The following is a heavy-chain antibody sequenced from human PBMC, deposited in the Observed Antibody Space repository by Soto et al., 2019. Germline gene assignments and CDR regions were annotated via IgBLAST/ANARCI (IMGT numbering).Heavy chain of an antibody. CDR1: GFTFSSYG. CDR3: ARQRHYYDSSGYYWDFDY. CDR2: IWYDGSNK. J-gene: IGHJ4*02. D-gene: IGHD3-22*01. Sequence: QVQLVESGGGVVQPGRSLRLSCAASGFTFSSYGMHWVRQAPGKGLEWVAVIWYDGSNKYYADSVKGRFTISRDNSKNTLYLHMNSLRAEDTAVYYCARQRHYYDSSGYYWDFDYWGQGTLVTVSS. V-gene: IGHV3-33*01.